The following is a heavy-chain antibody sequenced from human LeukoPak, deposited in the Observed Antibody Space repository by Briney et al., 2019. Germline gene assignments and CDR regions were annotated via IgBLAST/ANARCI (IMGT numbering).Heavy chain of an antibody. D-gene: IGHD5-12*01. J-gene: IGHJ4*02. CDR3: AADFSGYDYYDY. Sequence: GTPVKVSCKASGFTFTSSAVQWVRQARGQRLEWIGWIVVGSGNTNYAQKFQERVTITRDMSTSTAYMELSSLRSEDTAVYYCAADFSGYDYYDYWGQGTLVTVSS. CDR1: GFTFTSSA. V-gene: IGHV1-58*01. CDR2: IVVGSGNT.